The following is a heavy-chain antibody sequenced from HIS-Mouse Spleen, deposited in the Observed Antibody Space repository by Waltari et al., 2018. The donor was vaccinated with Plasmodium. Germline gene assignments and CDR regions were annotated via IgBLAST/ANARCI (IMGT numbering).Heavy chain of an antibody. V-gene: IGHV5-51*01. CDR2: IYPGDSDT. CDR3: ARRDPHYFDY. CDR1: GYSFNRYC. Sequence: EVQLVQSGADVNKPGQYLMLSCQGSGYSFNRYCIAWVRQMPGKGLESMGIIYPGDSDTRYSPSFQGQVTISADKSISTAYLQWSSLKASDTAMYYCARRDPHYFDYWGQGTLVTVSS. J-gene: IGHJ4*02.